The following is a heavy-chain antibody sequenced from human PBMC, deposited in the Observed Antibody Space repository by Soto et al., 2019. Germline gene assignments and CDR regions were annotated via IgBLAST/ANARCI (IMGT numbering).Heavy chain of an antibody. CDR1: GGTFSSYA. CDR3: ARDDYGGNSGWFDP. D-gene: IGHD4-17*01. V-gene: IGHV1-69*13. Sequence: ASVKLSCKDSGGTFSSYAISWVRQAPGQGLEWMGGIIPIFGTANYAQKFQGRVTITADESTSTAYMELSSLRSEDTAVYYCARDDYGGNSGWFDPWGQGTLVTVSS. J-gene: IGHJ5*02. CDR2: IIPIFGTA.